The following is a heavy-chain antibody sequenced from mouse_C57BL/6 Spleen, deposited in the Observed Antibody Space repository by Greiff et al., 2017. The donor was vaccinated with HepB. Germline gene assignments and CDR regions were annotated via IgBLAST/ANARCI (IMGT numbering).Heavy chain of an antibody. J-gene: IGHJ2*01. CDR1: GYAFSSSW. Sequence: QVQLKESGPELVKPGASVKISCKASGYAFSSSWMNWVKQRPGKGLEWIGRIYPGDGDTNYNGKFKGKATLTADKSSSTAYMQLSSLTSEDSAVYFCARIYYSTTRDYFDYWGQGTTLTVSS. CDR2: IYPGDGDT. CDR3: ARIYYSTTRDYFDY. V-gene: IGHV1-82*01. D-gene: IGHD2-5*01.